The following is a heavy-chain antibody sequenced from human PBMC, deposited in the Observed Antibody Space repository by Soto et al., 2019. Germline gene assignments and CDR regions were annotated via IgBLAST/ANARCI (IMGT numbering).Heavy chain of an antibody. V-gene: IGHV3-23*01. J-gene: IGHJ6*03. CDR3: ANRLYCSGGSCYSNYYYYYMDV. CDR1: GFTFSSYA. CDR2: ISGSGGST. Sequence: PGGSLRLSCAASGFTFSSYAMSWVRQAPGKGLEWVSAISGSGGSTYYVDSVKGRFTISRDNSKNTLYLQMNSLRAEDTAVYYCANRLYCSGGSCYSNYYYYYMDVWGKGTTVTVSS. D-gene: IGHD2-15*01.